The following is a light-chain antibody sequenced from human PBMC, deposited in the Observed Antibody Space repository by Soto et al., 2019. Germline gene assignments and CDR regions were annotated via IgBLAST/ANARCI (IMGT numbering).Light chain of an antibody. CDR1: SSNIGSNT. V-gene: IGLV1-44*01. J-gene: IGLJ2*01. CDR2: SNN. CDR3: AAWGDSLNGPV. Sequence: QSVLTQPPSASGTPGQRVTISCSGSSSNIGSNTVNWYQQLPGTAPKLLIYSNNQRPSGVPDRFSGSKSGTSASLAISGLQSEDAADYYCAAWGDSLNGPVFGGGTKVTVL.